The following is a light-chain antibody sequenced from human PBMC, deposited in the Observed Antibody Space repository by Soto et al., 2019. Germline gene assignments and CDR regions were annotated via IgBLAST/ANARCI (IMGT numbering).Light chain of an antibody. CDR1: SSDVGGFNY. CDR2: EVS. CDR3: SSYADGFKG. Sequence: QSVLTQPPSASGSPGQSVSISCTGTSSDVGGFNYVSWYQQYPGKAPKLIIYEVSKRPSGVPDRFSGSKSGNTASLTVSGLQAEDEADYYCSSYADGFKGFGTGTKVTVL. V-gene: IGLV2-8*01. J-gene: IGLJ1*01.